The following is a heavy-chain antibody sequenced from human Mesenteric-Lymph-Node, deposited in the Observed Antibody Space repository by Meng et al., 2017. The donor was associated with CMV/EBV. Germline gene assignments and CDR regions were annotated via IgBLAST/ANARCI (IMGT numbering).Heavy chain of an antibody. CDR1: GGSISSYY. CDR2: IYYSGST. CDR3: ARQGDNNYYYTMDV. D-gene: IGHD2-15*01. V-gene: IGHV4-59*01. Sequence: SETLSLTCTVSGGSISSYYWSWIRQPPGKGLEWIGYIYYSGSTNYNPSLKSRVTISVDTSKNQFSLKLSSVTAADTAVYYCARQGDNNYYYTMDVWGQGTTVTVSS. J-gene: IGHJ6*02.